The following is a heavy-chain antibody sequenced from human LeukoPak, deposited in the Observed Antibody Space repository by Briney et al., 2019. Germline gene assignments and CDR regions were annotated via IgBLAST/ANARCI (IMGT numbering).Heavy chain of an antibody. CDR1: GGSISSYY. D-gene: IGHD3-10*01. V-gene: IGHV4-59*01. CDR2: IYYSGRT. CDR3: ARVGAYYYGSGSYVNYYYYMDV. J-gene: IGHJ6*03. Sequence: PSETLSLTCTVSGGSISSYYWSWIRQPPGKGLEWIGYIYYSGRTNYRPSLESRVTISVDTFKNQFSLKLSSVTAADTAVYYCARVGAYYYGSGSYVNYYYYMDVWGKGTTVTVSS.